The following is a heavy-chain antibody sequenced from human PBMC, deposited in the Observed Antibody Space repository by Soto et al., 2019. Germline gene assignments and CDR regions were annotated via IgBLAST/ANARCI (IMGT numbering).Heavy chain of an antibody. J-gene: IGHJ5*02. CDR3: ARDGYYYDSSGYYRNWFDP. CDR2: IYTSGST. V-gene: IGHV4-61*02. D-gene: IGHD3-22*01. Sequence: PSETLSLTCTVSGGSVNTGTYYWSWIRQPAGKGLEWIGRIYTSGSTNYNPSLKSRVTMSVDTSKNQFSLKLSSVTAADTAVYYCARDGYYYDSSGYYRNWFDPWGQGTLVTVSS. CDR1: GGSVNTGTYY.